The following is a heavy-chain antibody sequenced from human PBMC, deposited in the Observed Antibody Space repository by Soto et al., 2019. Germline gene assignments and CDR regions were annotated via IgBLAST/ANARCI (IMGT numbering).Heavy chain of an antibody. Sequence: SETLSLTCNVSGGSIGTRNYYWAWIRQPPGKGLEWIGSLYYSGSTYYNPSLKSRVTISVDTSKNQFSLKVTSVTAADTAVYSCARHYSSGWDYFDYWGQGTLVTVSS. CDR2: LYYSGST. CDR1: GGSIGTRNYY. D-gene: IGHD6-19*01. V-gene: IGHV4-39*01. J-gene: IGHJ4*02. CDR3: ARHYSSGWDYFDY.